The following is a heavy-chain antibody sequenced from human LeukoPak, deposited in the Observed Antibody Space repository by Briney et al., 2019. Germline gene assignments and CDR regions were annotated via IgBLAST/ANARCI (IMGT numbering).Heavy chain of an antibody. CDR2: INHNGNVN. Sequence: LSLTCAASGFTFSSYWMNWARQAPGKGLEWVASINHNGNVNYYVDSVKGRFTISRDNAKNSLYLQMSNLRAEDTAVYFCARGGGLDVWGQGATVTVSS. J-gene: IGHJ6*02. D-gene: IGHD3-16*01. CDR3: ARGGGLDV. V-gene: IGHV3-7*03. CDR1: GFTFSSYW.